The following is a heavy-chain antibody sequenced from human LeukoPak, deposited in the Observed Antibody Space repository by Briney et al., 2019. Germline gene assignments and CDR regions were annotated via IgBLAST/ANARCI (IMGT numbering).Heavy chain of an antibody. D-gene: IGHD3-10*01. V-gene: IGHV3-53*01. CDR2: IYSGGST. CDR1: GFTVSSNY. CDR3: ARSPNRGGFGEFPEI. J-gene: IGHJ3*02. Sequence: GGSLRLSCAASGFTVSSNYMSWVRQAPGKGLEWVSVIYSGGSTYYADSVKGRFTISRDNSKNTLYLQMNSLRAEDTALYYCARSPNRGGFGEFPEIWGQGTMVTVSS.